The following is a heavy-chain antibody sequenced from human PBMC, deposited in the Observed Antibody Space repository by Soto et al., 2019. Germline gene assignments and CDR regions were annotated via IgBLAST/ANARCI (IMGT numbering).Heavy chain of an antibody. V-gene: IGHV4-34*01. CDR1: GGSFSGYY. CDR2: INHSGST. Sequence: PSETLSLTCAVYGGSFSGYYWSWIRQPPGKGLEWIGEINHSGSTNYNPSLKSRVTISVDTSKNPFSLKLSSVTAADTAVYYCASKVVRGVFFYYRSYYYYQMYFWGQGTKVPVSS. J-gene: IGHJ6*02. CDR3: ASKVVRGVFFYYRSYYYYQMYF. D-gene: IGHD3-10*01.